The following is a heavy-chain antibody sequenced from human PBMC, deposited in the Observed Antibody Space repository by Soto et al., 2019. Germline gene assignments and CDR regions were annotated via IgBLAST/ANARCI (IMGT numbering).Heavy chain of an antibody. J-gene: IGHJ6*02. D-gene: IGHD3-3*01. CDR1: GYSFTSYW. CDR3: ARSYYDFWSGYNYYYGMDV. CDR2: IYPGDSDT. Sequence: GESLKISCKGSGYSFTSYWIGRVRQMPGKGLEWMGIIYPGDSDTRYSPSFQGQVTISADKSISTAYLQWSSLKASDTAMYYCARSYYDFWSGYNYYYGMDVWGQGTTVTVSS. V-gene: IGHV5-51*01.